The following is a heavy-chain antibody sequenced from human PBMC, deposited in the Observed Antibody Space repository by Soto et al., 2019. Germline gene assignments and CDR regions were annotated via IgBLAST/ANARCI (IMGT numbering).Heavy chain of an antibody. V-gene: IGHV1-69*12. CDR3: AKYGFGSVYYRVFDS. CDR2: IIPLFGTA. CDR1: GGIFNNCA. Sequence: QVQLVQSGAEVKQPGSSVKVSCKVSGGIFNNCAIAWVRQAPGQGLEWMGGIIPLFGTAKCAQRFQGRVTISADESTSTAYLELTSLRSEDTAMYYCAKYGFGSVYYRVFDSWGQGALVTVSS. J-gene: IGHJ4*02. D-gene: IGHD3-22*01.